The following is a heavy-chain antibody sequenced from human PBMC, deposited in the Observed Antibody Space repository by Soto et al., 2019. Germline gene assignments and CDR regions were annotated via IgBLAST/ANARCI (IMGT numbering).Heavy chain of an antibody. Sequence: GGSLRLSCAASGLTFSNYGIHGVRQAPGKGLSRVPVISYDGSNKSYADPVKGRFTISRDNSNNPLYLQMNSLRADDTAVYYCAKGIAVAGTGYNYSGMDVWGQGTTVTVSS. CDR3: AKGIAVAGTGYNYSGMDV. CDR1: GLTFSNYG. V-gene: IGHV3-30*18. CDR2: ISYDGSNK. D-gene: IGHD6-19*01. J-gene: IGHJ6*02.